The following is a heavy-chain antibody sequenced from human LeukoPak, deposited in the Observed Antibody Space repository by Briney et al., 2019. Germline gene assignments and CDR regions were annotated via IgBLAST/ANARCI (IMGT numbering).Heavy chain of an antibody. CDR2: ISAYNGNT. V-gene: IGHV1-18*01. CDR3: ARRIAYCSGGSCYSAPYYYYYMDV. J-gene: IGHJ6*03. CDR1: GYTFTSYG. D-gene: IGHD2-15*01. Sequence: ASVKVSCKASGYTFTSYGISWVRQAPGQGLEWMGWISAYNGNTNYAQKLQGRVTMTTVTSTSTAYMELRSLRSHDTAVYYCARRIAYCSGGSCYSAPYYYYYMDVWGKGTTVTVSS.